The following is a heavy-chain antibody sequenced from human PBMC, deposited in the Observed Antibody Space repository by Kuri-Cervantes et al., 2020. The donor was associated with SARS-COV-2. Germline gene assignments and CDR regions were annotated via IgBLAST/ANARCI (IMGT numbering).Heavy chain of an antibody. CDR3: AREKLRYFDWSKPPTPEYYFDY. CDR2: ISAYNGST. D-gene: IGHD3-9*01. Sequence: ASVKVSCKASGYTFTSYGISWVRQAPGQGLEWMGWISAYNGSTNYAQKLQGRVTMTTDTSTSTAYMELRSLRSDDTAVYYCAREKLRYFDWSKPPTPEYYFDYWGQGTLVTVSS. CDR1: GYTFTSYG. V-gene: IGHV1-18*01. J-gene: IGHJ4*02.